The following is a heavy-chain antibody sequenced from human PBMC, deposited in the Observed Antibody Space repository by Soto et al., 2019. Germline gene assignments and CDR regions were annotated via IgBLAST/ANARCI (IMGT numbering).Heavy chain of an antibody. CDR3: ARYDSSGPASLGWFDP. CDR1: GYTFTSYG. D-gene: IGHD3-22*01. CDR2: ISAYNGNT. V-gene: IGHV1-18*04. Sequence: QVQLVQSGAEVKKPGASVKVSCKASGYTFTSYGISWVRQAPGQGLEWMGWISAYNGNTNYAQKLQGRVTMTTDTSTSKAYMELRSLRSDDTAVYYCARYDSSGPASLGWFDPWGQGTLVTVSS. J-gene: IGHJ5*02.